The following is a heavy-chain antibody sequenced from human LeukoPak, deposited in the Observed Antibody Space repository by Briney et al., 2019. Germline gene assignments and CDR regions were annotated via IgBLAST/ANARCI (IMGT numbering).Heavy chain of an antibody. V-gene: IGHV3-23*01. J-gene: IGHJ4*02. CDR2: IGGSGGAI. CDR3: AKDSVGYCSGGSCYSSYFDY. Sequence: GGSLRLSCGASGFTFSRYVMSWVRQAPGKGLQWVSEIGGSGGAIYYADSVKGRFTISRDNSKNTLYLQMNSLRAEDTAVYYCAKDSVGYCSGGSCYSSYFDYWGQGTLVTVSS. D-gene: IGHD2-15*01. CDR1: GFTFSRYV.